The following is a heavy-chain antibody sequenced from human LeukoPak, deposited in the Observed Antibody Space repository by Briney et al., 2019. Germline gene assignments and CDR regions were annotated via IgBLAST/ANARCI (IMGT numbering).Heavy chain of an antibody. Sequence: GGSLRLSCAASGFTFSSYLMSWVRQAPGKGLEWVANIKQDGSEKYYVDSVKGRFTISRDNAKNSLYLQMNSLRAEDTAVYYCARVEQLEDYWGQGNLVTVSS. J-gene: IGHJ4*02. CDR3: ARVEQLEDY. D-gene: IGHD6-6*01. CDR2: IKQDGSEK. V-gene: IGHV3-7*01. CDR1: GFTFSSYL.